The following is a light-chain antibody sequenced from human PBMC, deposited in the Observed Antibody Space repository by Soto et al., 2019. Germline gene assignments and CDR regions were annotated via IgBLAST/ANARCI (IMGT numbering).Light chain of an antibody. Sequence: DIPLTQSPSSLSASVGDRVNITCRASRAITNDLGWYQQKPGKAPKSLIYAVSTLQTGVPSRFSGSGSETEFTLTISSLQPEDFATYFCLQHNSYPLWTFDQGTKVEIK. CDR3: LQHNSYPLWT. J-gene: IGKJ1*01. CDR1: RAITND. CDR2: AVS. V-gene: IGKV1-17*01.